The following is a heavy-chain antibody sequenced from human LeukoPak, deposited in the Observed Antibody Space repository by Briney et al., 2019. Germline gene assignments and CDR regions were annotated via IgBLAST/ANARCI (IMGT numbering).Heavy chain of an antibody. CDR3: ASRRDY. V-gene: IGHV3-48*03. CDR2: IGSSGRTI. Sequence: PGGSLRPSCTVSGFTFSDYEMNWVRQAPGKGLEWVSNIGSSGRTIFHADSVKGRFTISRDNAKNSLYLQMNSLRVEDTAVYYCASRRDYWGQGTLVTVSS. J-gene: IGHJ4*02. CDR1: GFTFSDYE.